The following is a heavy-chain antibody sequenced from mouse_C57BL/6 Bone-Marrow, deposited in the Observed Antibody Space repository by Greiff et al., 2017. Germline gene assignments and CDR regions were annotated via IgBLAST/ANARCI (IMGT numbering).Heavy chain of an antibody. CDR2: ISPGDGDT. V-gene: IGHV1-82*01. Sequence: QVQLQQSGPELVKPGASVKISCKASGYAFSSSWMNWVKQRPGKGLEWIGRISPGDGDTNYNGKFTGKATLTADKSSSTAYMQLSSLTSEESAVYFCARGGYDAWFAYWGQGTLVTVSA. D-gene: IGHD2-2*01. CDR1: GYAFSSSW. J-gene: IGHJ3*01. CDR3: ARGGYDAWFAY.